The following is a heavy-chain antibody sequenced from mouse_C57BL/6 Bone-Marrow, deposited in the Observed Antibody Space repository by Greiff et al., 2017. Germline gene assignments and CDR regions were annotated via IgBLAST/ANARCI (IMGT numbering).Heavy chain of an antibody. CDR2: IDPSDSYT. D-gene: IGHD1-1*01. CDR1: GYTFTSYW. J-gene: IGHJ2*01. V-gene: IGHV1-69*01. Sequence: QVQLQQPGAELVMPGASVKLSCKASGYTFTSYWMHWVKQRPGQGLEWIGEIDPSDSYTNYNQKFKGKSTLTVAKSSSTAYMQRSSLTSEDSAVFYCATSYYYGYFDYWGQGTTLTVSS. CDR3: ATSYYYGYFDY.